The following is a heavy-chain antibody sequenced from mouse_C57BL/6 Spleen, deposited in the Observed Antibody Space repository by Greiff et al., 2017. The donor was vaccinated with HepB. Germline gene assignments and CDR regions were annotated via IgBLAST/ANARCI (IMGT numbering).Heavy chain of an antibody. CDR2: INPSTGGT. CDR1: GYSFTGYY. V-gene: IGHV1-42*01. CDR3: APYYSNSAWFAY. D-gene: IGHD2-5*01. Sequence: EVKVVESGPELVKPGASVKISCKASGYSFTGYYMNWVKQSPEKSLEWIGEINPSTGGTTYNQKFKAKATLTVDKSSSTAYMQLKSLTSEDSAVYYCAPYYSNSAWFAYWGQGTLVTVSA. J-gene: IGHJ3*01.